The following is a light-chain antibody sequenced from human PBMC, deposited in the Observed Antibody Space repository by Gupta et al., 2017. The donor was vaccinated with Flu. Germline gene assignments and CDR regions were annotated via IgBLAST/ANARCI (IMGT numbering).Light chain of an antibody. Sequence: SALTQPPSASGSPRQSVTISCTVTSSDIGGYNYVSWYQQHPGKSPKLMIYGVSKRPSGVPDRFSGSKSGNTASLTVSGPQAEDEADYYCSSYAGSDNLVFGGGTKLTVL. J-gene: IGLJ2*01. V-gene: IGLV2-8*01. CDR1: SSDIGGYNY. CDR2: GVS. CDR3: SSYAGSDNLV.